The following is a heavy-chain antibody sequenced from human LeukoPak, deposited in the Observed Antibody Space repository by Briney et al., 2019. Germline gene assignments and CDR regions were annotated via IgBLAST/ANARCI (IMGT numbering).Heavy chain of an antibody. CDR1: SPSISSYS. V-gene: IGHV4-59*12. D-gene: IGHD5-18*01. CDR3: ASVDTAMGIFDY. CDR2: IFYSGST. J-gene: IGHJ4*02. Sequence: PSETLSLTCTVSSPSISSYSCSSIRQPRGKGLEWIGNIFYSGSTNYNPSLKSRVTISGDTSKNQFSLKLSSVTAADTAVYYCASVDTAMGIFDYWGQGTLVTVSS.